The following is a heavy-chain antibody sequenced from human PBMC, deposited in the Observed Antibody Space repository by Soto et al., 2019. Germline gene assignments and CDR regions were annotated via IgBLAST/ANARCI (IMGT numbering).Heavy chain of an antibody. CDR1: GGSFNSFA. J-gene: IGHJ6*04. D-gene: IGHD2-21*02. CDR2: IIPIFGAA. Sequence: SVKVSCKASGGSFNSFAISWVRQAPGQGLEWMGGIIPIFGAASYGQRIQGRVTITADESTSTAFMELSSLISEDTAVYYCATSGECGGDCYVYRMDVWGKGPMVTVSS. CDR3: ATSGECGGDCYVYRMDV. V-gene: IGHV1-69*13.